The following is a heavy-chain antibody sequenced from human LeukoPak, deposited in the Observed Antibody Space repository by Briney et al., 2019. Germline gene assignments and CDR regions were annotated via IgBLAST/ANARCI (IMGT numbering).Heavy chain of an antibody. D-gene: IGHD1-26*01. CDR3: AKGSRFSGSYYGGANYYFDY. J-gene: IGHJ4*02. V-gene: IGHV3-43D*03. Sequence: GGSLRLSCAASGFTFDDYAMHWVRQAPGKGLEWVSLISWDGGSTYYADSVKGRFTISRDNSKNSLYLQMNSLRAEDTALYYCAKGSRFSGSYYGGANYYFDYWGQGTLVTVSS. CDR1: GFTFDDYA. CDR2: ISWDGGST.